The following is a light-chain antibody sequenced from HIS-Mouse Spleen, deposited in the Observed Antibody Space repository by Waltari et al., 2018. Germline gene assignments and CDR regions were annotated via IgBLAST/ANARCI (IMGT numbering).Light chain of an antibody. J-gene: IGLJ2*01. CDR1: ALPKKY. CDR3: YSTDSSGNHRV. Sequence: SYELTQPPSVSVSPGQTARITCSGDALPKKYAYWYQQKSGQAPVLVIYEDSKRPSGIPWRCAGSSSGTMATLTISGAQVEDEADYYCYSTDSSGNHRVFGGGTKLAVL. CDR2: EDS. V-gene: IGLV3-10*01.